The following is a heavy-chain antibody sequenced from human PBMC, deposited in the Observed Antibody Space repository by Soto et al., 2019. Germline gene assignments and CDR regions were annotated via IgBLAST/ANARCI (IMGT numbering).Heavy chain of an antibody. CDR1: GFTFSNYA. Sequence: GGSLRLSCAASGFTFSNYAMHWVRQAPGKGLEWVAIISYDGNNKYYTDSAKGRFTISRDNSKNTLYLQMNSLKAEDTAHYYCASFDSSVYAWGQGTLVTVYS. CDR2: ISYDGNNK. D-gene: IGHD3-22*01. CDR3: ASFDSSVYA. V-gene: IGHV3-30-3*01. J-gene: IGHJ4*02.